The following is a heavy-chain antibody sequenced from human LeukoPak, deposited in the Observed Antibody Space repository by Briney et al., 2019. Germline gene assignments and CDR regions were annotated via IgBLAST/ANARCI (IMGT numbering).Heavy chain of an antibody. Sequence: GESLKISCETSGYSFTTYWIGWVRQRPGTGLEWVGAIYPDDSDTRYSPSFQGQVAISADRSIKTAYLKWNSLKASDTGMYYCAKQRGALGTVNWFHPWGQGTLVTVSS. CDR3: AKQRGALGTVNWFHP. J-gene: IGHJ5*02. D-gene: IGHD3-16*01. V-gene: IGHV5-51*01. CDR2: IYPDDSDT. CDR1: GYSFTTYW.